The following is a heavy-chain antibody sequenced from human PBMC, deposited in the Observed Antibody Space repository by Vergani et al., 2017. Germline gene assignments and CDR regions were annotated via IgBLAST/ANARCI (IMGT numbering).Heavy chain of an antibody. CDR3: ARDRKWLVYFDY. Sequence: QVQLVESGGGVVQPGRSLRLSCAASGFTFSSYGMHWVRQAPGKGLEWVAVIWYDGSNKYYADSVKGRFTISRDNSKNTLYLQMNSLRAEDTAVYYCARDRKWLVYFDYWGQGTLVTVSS. CDR1: GFTFSSYG. V-gene: IGHV3-33*01. CDR2: IWYDGSNK. J-gene: IGHJ4*02. D-gene: IGHD6-19*01.